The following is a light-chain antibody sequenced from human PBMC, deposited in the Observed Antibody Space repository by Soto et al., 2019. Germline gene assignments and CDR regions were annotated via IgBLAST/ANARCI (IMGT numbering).Light chain of an antibody. CDR1: DSNIGSNS. Sequence: QSVLTQPPSASGTAGQVVTISCSGGDSNIGSNSVYWYQHLPRMAPKLLIYYNNQRPSGVPDRFSGSRSGTSASLAIVGLRSEDEAVYYCASWDGGLSGFFGGGTKLTVL. J-gene: IGLJ2*01. CDR2: YNN. CDR3: ASWDGGLSGF. V-gene: IGLV1-47*02.